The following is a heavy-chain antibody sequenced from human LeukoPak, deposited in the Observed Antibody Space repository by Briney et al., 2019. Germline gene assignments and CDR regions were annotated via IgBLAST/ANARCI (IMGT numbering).Heavy chain of an antibody. V-gene: IGHV4-4*07. CDR2: IYTSGST. CDR1: GGSISSYY. CDR3: ASFGYDSSGYXYVFDY. Sequence: SETLSLTCTVSGGSISSYYWSWIRQPAGKGLEWIGRIYTSGSTNYNPSLKSRVTMSVDTSKNQFSLKLSSVTAADTAVYYCASFGYDSSGYXYVFDYWGQGTLVTVSS. J-gene: IGHJ4*02. D-gene: IGHD3-22*01.